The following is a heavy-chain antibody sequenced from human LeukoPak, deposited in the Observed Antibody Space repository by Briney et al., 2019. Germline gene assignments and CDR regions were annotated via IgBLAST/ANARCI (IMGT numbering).Heavy chain of an antibody. J-gene: IGHJ5*02. CDR3: ARDLGVSWFDP. V-gene: IGHV4-31*03. CDR2: IYYSGST. D-gene: IGHD3-10*01. Sequence: SETLSLTCTVSGGSISSGGYYLSWIRQHPGKGLEWIGYIYYSGSTYYNPSLKSRVTISVDTSKNQFSLKLSSVTAADTAVYYCARDLGVSWFDPWGQGTLVTVSS. CDR1: GGSISSGGYY.